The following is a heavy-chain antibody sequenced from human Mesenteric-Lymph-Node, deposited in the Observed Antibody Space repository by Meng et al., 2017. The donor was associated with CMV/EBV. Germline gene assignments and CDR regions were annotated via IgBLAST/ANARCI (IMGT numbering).Heavy chain of an antibody. J-gene: IGHJ4*02. V-gene: IGHV1-69*02. CDR1: GGTFSNYI. CDR2: IIPILGIP. D-gene: IGHD5-18*01. Sequence: SVKVSCKASGGTFSNYIINWVRQAPGQGLEWMGRIIPILGIPNYAQKFQGRVTITADKSTSTAYLELSSPRSEDTAVYYCAVLLDTVMGNRDYWGQGTLVTVSS. CDR3: AVLLDTVMGNRDY.